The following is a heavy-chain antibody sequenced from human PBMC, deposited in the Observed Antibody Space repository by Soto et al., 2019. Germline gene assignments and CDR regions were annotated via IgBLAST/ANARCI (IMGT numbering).Heavy chain of an antibody. CDR2: IIPIIGTP. V-gene: IGHV1-69*01. CDR3: ARDLEFRDGNISHLDY. D-gene: IGHD3-10*01. CDR1: GGTFRNHV. Sequence: QVQLVQSGAEVKKPGSSVKVSCKASGGTFRNHVFNWVRQAPGQGLEWMGGIIPIIGTPNYAQKFQGRVTITADASTNTVYLDVSSLRSQDTAVYYCARDLEFRDGNISHLDYWGQRTLVTVSP. J-gene: IGHJ4*02.